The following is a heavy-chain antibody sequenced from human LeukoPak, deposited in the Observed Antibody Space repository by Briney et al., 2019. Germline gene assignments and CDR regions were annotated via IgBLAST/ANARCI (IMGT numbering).Heavy chain of an antibody. CDR2: IRYDGSNK. CDR3: AKDRSSGSYGAPFDY. V-gene: IGHV3-30*02. J-gene: IGHJ4*02. Sequence: GGSLRLSCAASGFTFSSYGMHWVRQAPGKGLEWVAFIRYDGSNKYYADSVKGRFTISRDNSKNTLYLQMNSLRAEDTAVYYCAKDRSSGSYGAPFDYWGQGTLVTVSS. CDR1: GFTFSSYG. D-gene: IGHD1-26*01.